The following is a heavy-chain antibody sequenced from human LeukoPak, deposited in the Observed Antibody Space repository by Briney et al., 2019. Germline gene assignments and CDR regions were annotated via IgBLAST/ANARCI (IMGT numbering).Heavy chain of an antibody. V-gene: IGHV3-74*01. CDR2: INSDGIST. CDR3: TRDPKNDYLDY. J-gene: IGHJ4*02. Sequence: PGGSLRLSCAASGFTFSSYWMHWVRQAPGKGLVWVSRINSDGISTSYADSEKRLFTTSKNNANNTLYLQMNRRRAEDTALFYWTRDPKNDYLDYWGQGTLVTVSS. CDR1: GFTFSSYW.